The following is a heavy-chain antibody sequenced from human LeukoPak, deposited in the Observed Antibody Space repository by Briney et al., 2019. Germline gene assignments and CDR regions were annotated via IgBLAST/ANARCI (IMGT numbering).Heavy chain of an antibody. J-gene: IGHJ4*02. V-gene: IGHV3-49*03. CDR2: IRSSIYGGTP. CDR1: GFTLREFS. Sequence: GSLRLSCTSSGFTLREFSLSWFRQAPGEGPEWKGFIRSSIYGGTPKAAASVKGRFIFSRDDSKGVAYLRMNSLKTDDTAVYYCSREWGNGNDLRPDSWGQGTLVTVSS. CDR3: SREWGNGNDLRPDS. D-gene: IGHD1-1*01.